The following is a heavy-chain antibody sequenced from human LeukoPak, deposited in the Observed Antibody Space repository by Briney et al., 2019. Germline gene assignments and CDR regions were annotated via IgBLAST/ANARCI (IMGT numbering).Heavy chain of an antibody. J-gene: IGHJ4*02. CDR2: ISGSGGST. CDR3: AKVHGFSYGYFDY. D-gene: IGHD5-18*01. CDR1: GFTFSSYA. Sequence: GGSLRLSCAASGFTFSSYAMSWVRQAPGKGLEWVSAISGSGGSTYYADSVKGRFTISRDNAKKSLFLQMNSLRAEDTGLYFCAKVHGFSYGYFDYWGQGTLVTVSS. V-gene: IGHV3-23*01.